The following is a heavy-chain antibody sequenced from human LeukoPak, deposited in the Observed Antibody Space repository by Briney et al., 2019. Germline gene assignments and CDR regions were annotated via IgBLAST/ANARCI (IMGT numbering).Heavy chain of an antibody. CDR3: ARESESYYYMDV. CDR2: IYYSGST. CDR1: GGSISSSSYY. V-gene: IGHV4-39*07. J-gene: IGHJ6*03. Sequence: SETLSLTCTVPGGSISSSSYYWGWIRQPPGKGLEWIGSIYYSGSTYYNPSLKSRVTISVDTSKNQFSLKLSSVTAADTAVYYCARESESYYYMDVWGKGTTVTVSS.